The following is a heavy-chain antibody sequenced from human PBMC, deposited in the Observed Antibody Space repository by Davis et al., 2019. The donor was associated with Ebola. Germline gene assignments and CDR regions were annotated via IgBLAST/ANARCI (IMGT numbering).Heavy chain of an antibody. V-gene: IGHV3-21*01. J-gene: IGHJ3*02. CDR3: ARDQALSTVTTHDAFDI. Sequence: GESLKISCAASGFTFSGYIMNWVRQAPGKGLEWVSSISSSSSYIYYADSVKGRFTISRDNAKNSLYLQMNSLRAEDTAVYYCARDQALSTVTTHDAFDIWGQGTMVTVSS. CDR1: GFTFSGYI. D-gene: IGHD4-17*01. CDR2: ISSSSSYI.